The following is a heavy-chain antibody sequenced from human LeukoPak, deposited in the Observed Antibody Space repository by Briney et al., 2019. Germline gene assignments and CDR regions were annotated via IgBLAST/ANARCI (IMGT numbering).Heavy chain of an antibody. CDR1: GFTFSSYW. V-gene: IGHV3-7*01. J-gene: IGHJ3*02. CDR3: ARDQKYAFDI. CDR2: IKQDGSEK. Sequence: PGGSLRLSCAACGFTFSSYWMSWVRQAPGKGLEWVANIKQDGSEKYYVDSVKGRFTISRDNAKNSLYLQVNSLRAEDTAVYYCARDQKYAFDIWGQGTMVTVSS.